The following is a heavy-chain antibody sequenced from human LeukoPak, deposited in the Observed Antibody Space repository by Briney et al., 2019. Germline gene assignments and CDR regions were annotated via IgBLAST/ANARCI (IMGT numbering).Heavy chain of an antibody. CDR2: IKQGGSDI. CDR1: GFTFSNYW. J-gene: IGHJ6*02. V-gene: IGHV3-7*01. Sequence: GGSLRLSCAASGFTFSNYWMRWVRQAPGKGLEWVANIKQGGSDIYYVDSVKGRFTISKDNPKNSLYLQMNSLRTKDTAVYYCARSGIWQSVWLTCSMDVWGQGATGSVS. D-gene: IGHD1-26*01. CDR3: ARSGIWQSVWLTCSMDV.